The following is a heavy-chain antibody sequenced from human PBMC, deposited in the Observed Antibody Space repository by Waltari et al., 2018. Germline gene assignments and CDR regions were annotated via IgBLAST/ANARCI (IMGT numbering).Heavy chain of an antibody. CDR1: GFTFSTYW. J-gene: IGHJ5*02. D-gene: IGHD1-26*01. CDR3: SRGAGGYFDP. V-gene: IGHV3-74*01. CDR2: IVSDGRSV. Sequence: EVQLVQSGGGLVQPGGSLRLSCEASGFTFSTYWMHWVRQVPGKGLVWVALIVSDGRSVTYADFVQGRFSISRDNAKNMLYLQMDSLRTEDTAVYYCSRGAGGYFDPWGQGTLVTVSS.